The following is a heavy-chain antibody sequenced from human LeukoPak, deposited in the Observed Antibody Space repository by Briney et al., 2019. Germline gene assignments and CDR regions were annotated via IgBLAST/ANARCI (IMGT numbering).Heavy chain of an antibody. V-gene: IGHV1-69*01. CDR1: GGTFSSYA. Sequence: SVKVSCKASGGTFSSYAISWVRQAPGQGLEWMGGIIPIFGTANYAQKFQGRVTITADESTSTAYMELSSLRSEDTAVYYFTTERDRQRWKNWFDPWGQGTLVTVSS. CDR2: IIPIFGTA. CDR3: TTERDRQRWKNWFDP. D-gene: IGHD3-22*01. J-gene: IGHJ5*02.